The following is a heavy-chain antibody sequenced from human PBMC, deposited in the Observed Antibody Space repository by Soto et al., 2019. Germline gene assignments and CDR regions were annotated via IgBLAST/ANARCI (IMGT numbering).Heavy chain of an antibody. J-gene: IGHJ4*02. CDR1: GFTFSSYS. V-gene: IGHV3-21*01. D-gene: IGHD3-3*01. Sequence: EVQLVESGGGLVKPGGSLRLSCAASGFTFSSYSMNWVRQAPGKGLEWVSSISSCSSYIYYADSVKGRFTISRDNAKNSLYLQMNSLRAEDTAVYYCARPGDYDFWSGYLWGQGTLVTVSS. CDR2: ISSCSSYI. CDR3: ARPGDYDFWSGYL.